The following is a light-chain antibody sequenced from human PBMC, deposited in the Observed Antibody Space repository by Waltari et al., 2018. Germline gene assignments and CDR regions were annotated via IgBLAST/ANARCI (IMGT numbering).Light chain of an antibody. CDR1: QSVLHSSNNKNY. J-gene: IGKJ1*01. Sequence: VVTQSPDSLPVSLGERATIHCKSSQSVLHSSNNKNYLAWYQKKPGQPPKLLIFWASTRESGVPDRFSGSGSGTDFTLTISNLQTADVAVYYCQQYYSFPPTFGQGTKVEIK. V-gene: IGKV4-1*01. CDR3: QQYYSFPPT. CDR2: WAS.